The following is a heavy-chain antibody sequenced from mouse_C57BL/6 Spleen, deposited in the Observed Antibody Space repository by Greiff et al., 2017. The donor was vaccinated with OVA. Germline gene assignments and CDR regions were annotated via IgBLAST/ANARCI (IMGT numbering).Heavy chain of an antibody. J-gene: IGHJ1*03. Sequence: EVQLQESEGGLVQPGSSMKLSCTASGFTFSDYYMAWVRQVPEKGLEWVANINYDGSSTYYLDSLKSRFIISRDNAKNILYLQMSSLKSEDTATYYCARGRSSVWYFDVWGTGTTVTVSS. CDR3: ARGRSSVWYFDV. V-gene: IGHV5-16*01. CDR1: GFTFSDYY. D-gene: IGHD1-1*01. CDR2: INYDGSST.